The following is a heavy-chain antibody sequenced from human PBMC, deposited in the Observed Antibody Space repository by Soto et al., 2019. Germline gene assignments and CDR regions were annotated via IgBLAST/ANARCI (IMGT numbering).Heavy chain of an antibody. J-gene: IGHJ6*03. D-gene: IGHD3-22*01. CDR2: ISSSSSTI. V-gene: IGHV3-48*01. Sequence: GGSLRLSCSASGFTFRSYSMNWVRQAPGKGLEWVSYISSSSSTIYYADSVKGRFTISRDNAKNSLYLQMNSLRAEDTAVYYCASRKWLPTTSLIYYYYYYMDVWGKGTTVTVSS. CDR3: ASRKWLPTTSLIYYYYYYMDV. CDR1: GFTFRSYS.